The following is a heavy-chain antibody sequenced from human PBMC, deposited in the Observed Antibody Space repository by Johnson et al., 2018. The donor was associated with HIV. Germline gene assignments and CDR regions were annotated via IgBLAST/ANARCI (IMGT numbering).Heavy chain of an antibody. CDR3: ATSHGSHGAFDI. D-gene: IGHD1-26*01. CDR2: IYSGGST. V-gene: IGHV3-66*01. J-gene: IGHJ3*02. Sequence: VQLVESGGGLVKPGGSLRLSCAASGFTFSNAWMSWVRQAPGKGLEWVSVIYSGGSTYYADSVKGRFTISRDNSKNTLYLQMNSLRAEDTAVYYCATSHGSHGAFDIWGQGTMVTVSS. CDR1: GFTFSNAW.